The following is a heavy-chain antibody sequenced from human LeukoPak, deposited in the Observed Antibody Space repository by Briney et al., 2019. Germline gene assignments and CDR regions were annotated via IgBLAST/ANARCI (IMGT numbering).Heavy chain of an antibody. J-gene: IGHJ4*02. CDR1: GGTSNSHA. CDR3: ATTNDGGGYQWGDFFDF. Sequence: SVKVSCKASGGTSNSHAISWVRQAPGQGLEWMGRIIPNLGTTDRAQNFQDRVTLTADKSTNTAYMELTSLISDDTAVYYCATTNDGGGYQWGDFFDFWGQGTLVTVSS. D-gene: IGHD3-22*01. CDR2: IIPNLGTT. V-gene: IGHV1-69*04.